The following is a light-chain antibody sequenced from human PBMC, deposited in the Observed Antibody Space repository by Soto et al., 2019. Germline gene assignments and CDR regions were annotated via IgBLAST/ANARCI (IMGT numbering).Light chain of an antibody. V-gene: IGLV1-40*01. Sequence: QSVLTQPPSVSGAPGQRVTVSCTGTSSNIGAGYDVHWYKQLPGTAPKLLIYVNTNRPSGVPDRFSASKSATSASLAITGLQAEDEADYYCQSYDSSLSAWVFGGGTKLTVL. CDR1: SSNIGAGYD. CDR2: VNT. J-gene: IGLJ3*02. CDR3: QSYDSSLSAWV.